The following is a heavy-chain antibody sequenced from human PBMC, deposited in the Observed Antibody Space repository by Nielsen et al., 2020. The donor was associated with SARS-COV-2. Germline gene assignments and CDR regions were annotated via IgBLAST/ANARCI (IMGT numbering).Heavy chain of an antibody. Sequence: GESLKISCAASGFTFSSYSMNWVRQAPGKGLEWVAVISYDGSNKYYADSVKGRFTISRDNSKNTLYLQMNSLRAEDTALYHCARDFGYGSGSYYDYWGQGTLVTVSS. CDR3: ARDFGYGSGSYYDY. D-gene: IGHD3-10*01. J-gene: IGHJ4*02. CDR2: ISYDGSNK. V-gene: IGHV3-30*03. CDR1: GFTFSSYS.